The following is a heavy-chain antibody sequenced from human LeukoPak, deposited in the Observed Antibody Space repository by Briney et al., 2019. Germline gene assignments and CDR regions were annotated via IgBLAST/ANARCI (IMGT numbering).Heavy chain of an antibody. D-gene: IGHD4-17*01. V-gene: IGHV3-30*18. CDR2: ISDDGRRK. CDR3: AKRPTDYGDYVSYFDY. Sequence: GGSLRLSCAASGFSFISYGMHWVRQAPGKGLDWVGVISDDGRRKDYADSVKGRFTISRDNSNDTLYLQMNSLRAEDTAVYYCAKRPTDYGDYVSYFDYWGQGTLVTVSS. CDR1: GFSFISYG. J-gene: IGHJ4*02.